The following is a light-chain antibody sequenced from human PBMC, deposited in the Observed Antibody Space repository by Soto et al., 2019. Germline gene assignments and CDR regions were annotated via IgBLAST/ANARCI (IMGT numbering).Light chain of an antibody. J-gene: IGKJ1*01. CDR2: GAS. CDR1: QSVSSN. CDR3: QQYGT. V-gene: IGKV3D-15*01. Sequence: ERVLTQYPATLSVSPGERAILSCRASQSVSSNLAWYQQKPGQAPRLLIFGASSRATGIPDRFSGSGSGTGFTLTISRLEPEDSAVYYCQQYGTFGQGTKVDI.